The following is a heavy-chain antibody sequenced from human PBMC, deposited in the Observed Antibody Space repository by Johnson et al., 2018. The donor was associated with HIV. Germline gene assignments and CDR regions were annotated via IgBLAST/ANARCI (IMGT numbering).Heavy chain of an antibody. CDR2: ISYEGSNK. Sequence: QVQLVESGGGVVQPGRSLRLSCAASGFTFSSYAMHWFRQAPGKGMEWVAGISYEGSNKDYAHPEKGRFTIARDNSQNTLYLQMNSLRAGDTAVYYCATDHAEGCGPRTSARPCNAFDIWGQGTMVTVSS. V-gene: IGHV3-30*04. D-gene: IGHD1-1*01. CDR3: ATDHAEGCGPRTSARPCNAFDI. CDR1: GFTFSSYA. J-gene: IGHJ3*02.